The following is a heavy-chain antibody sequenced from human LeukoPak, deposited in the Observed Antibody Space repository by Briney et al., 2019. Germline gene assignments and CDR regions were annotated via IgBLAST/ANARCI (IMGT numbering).Heavy chain of an antibody. CDR1: GFTFSDHY. V-gene: IGHV3-11*01. CDR3: AKRPGGDFWSIDY. D-gene: IGHD3-3*01. J-gene: IGHJ4*02. Sequence: SGGSLRLSCAASGFTFSDHYMSWIRQTPGKGLEWVSYISSSGTTIYYADSVKGRFTISRDNAKNSLYLQMNSLRAEDTAVYYCAKRPGGDFWSIDYWGQGTLVTVSS. CDR2: ISSSGTTI.